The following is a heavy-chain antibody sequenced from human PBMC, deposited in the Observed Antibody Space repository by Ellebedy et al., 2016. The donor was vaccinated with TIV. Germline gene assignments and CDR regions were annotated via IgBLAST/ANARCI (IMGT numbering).Heavy chain of an antibody. D-gene: IGHD6-6*01. J-gene: IGHJ6*02. V-gene: IGHV1-2*02. Sequence: AASVKVSCKASGYTFIDYYMNWVRQAPGQGLEWMGWINPSTGGTHFAQMFQDRITMTRDTSISTAYMELNTLTSNDTAVDYCARAAARPYYFATDVWGQGTTVTVSS. CDR3: ARAAARPYYFATDV. CDR1: GYTFIDYY. CDR2: INPSTGGT.